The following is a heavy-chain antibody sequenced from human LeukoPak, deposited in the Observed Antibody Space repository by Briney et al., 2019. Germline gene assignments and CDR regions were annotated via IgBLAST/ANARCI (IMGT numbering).Heavy chain of an antibody. D-gene: IGHD5-12*01. CDR3: ARGDATTQFDAFDI. CDR1: GFTFSSFG. V-gene: IGHV3-33*08. CDR2: IWYDGSNK. J-gene: IGHJ3*02. Sequence: GRSLRLSCAASGFTFSSFGMHWVRQAPGKGLEWVAVIWYDGSNKYYADSVKGRFTISRDNSKNTLYLQMNSLRAEDTAVYYCARGDATTQFDAFDIWGQGTMVTVSS.